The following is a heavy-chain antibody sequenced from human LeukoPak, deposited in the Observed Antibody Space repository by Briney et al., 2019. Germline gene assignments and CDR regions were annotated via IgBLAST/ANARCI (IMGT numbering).Heavy chain of an antibody. V-gene: IGHV1-69*05. CDR2: IPIFGTP. D-gene: IGHD5-18*01. J-gene: IGHJ4*02. Sequence: GSSVKLSCKAPGGTSKNYAITWVRQAPGQGLEWLGGIPIFGTPNYAQKLQGRVTITTDESTSTAYIELSSLRSEDTAVYYCARGGYSYGSNFDYWGQGTLVTV. CDR1: GGTSKNYA. CDR3: ARGGYSYGSNFDY.